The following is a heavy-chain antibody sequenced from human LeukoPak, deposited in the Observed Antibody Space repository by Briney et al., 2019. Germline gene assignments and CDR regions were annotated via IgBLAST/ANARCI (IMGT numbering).Heavy chain of an antibody. V-gene: IGHV3-11*04. J-gene: IGHJ6*02. CDR3: ASARPILTGLPYGMDV. D-gene: IGHD3-9*01. CDR1: GGSFSGYY. Sequence: PSETLSLTCAVYGGSFSGYYWSWIRQPPGKGLEWVSYISSSGSTIYYADSVKGRFTISRDNAKNSLYLQMNSLRAEDTAVYYCASARPILTGLPYGMDVWGQGTTVTVSS. CDR2: ISSSGSTI.